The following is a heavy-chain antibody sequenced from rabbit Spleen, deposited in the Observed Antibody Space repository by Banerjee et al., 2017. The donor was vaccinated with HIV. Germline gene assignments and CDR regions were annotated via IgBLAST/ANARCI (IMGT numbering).Heavy chain of an antibody. CDR3: ARDTSSSFSSYGMDL. V-gene: IGHV1S40*01. Sequence: VESGGGLVKPGASLTLTCKASKFSFNSGYDMCWVRPAPGKGLEWIACINAITGKAVYANWAKGRSTFSKTSSTTVTLQMTRLTAADTATYFCARDTSSSFSSYGMDLWCPDTLVTVS. J-gene: IGHJ6*01. CDR2: INAITGKA. D-gene: IGHD1-1*01. CDR1: KFSFNSGYD.